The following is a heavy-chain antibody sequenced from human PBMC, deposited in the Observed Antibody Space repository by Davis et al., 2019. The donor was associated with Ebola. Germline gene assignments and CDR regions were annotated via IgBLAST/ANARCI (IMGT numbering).Heavy chain of an antibody. CDR3: ARDRGKPDSIDV. Sequence: GESLKISCVGSGFTFNTYWMYWVRQVSGKGLEWVSRIDNPGTHTLYADFVKGRFTISKDNARNTLYLQMDSLTAEDTAIYYCARDRGKPDSIDVWGQGTMVTVSS. V-gene: IGHV3-74*01. D-gene: IGHD1-26*01. J-gene: IGHJ3*01. CDR1: GFTFNTYW. CDR2: IDNPGTHT.